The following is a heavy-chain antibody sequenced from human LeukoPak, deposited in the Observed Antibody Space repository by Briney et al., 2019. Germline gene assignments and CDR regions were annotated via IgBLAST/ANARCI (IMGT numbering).Heavy chain of an antibody. CDR1: GYTFTGYY. V-gene: IGHV1-46*01. CDR2: INPSGGST. Sequence: GASVKVSCKASGYTFTGYYMHWVRQAPGQGLEWMGIINPSGGSTSYVQKFQGRVTMTRDMSTSTDYMELSSLRSEDTAVYYCARDNSVEDTAWWFDPWGQGTLVTVSS. J-gene: IGHJ5*02. CDR3: ARDNSVEDTAWWFDP. D-gene: IGHD4-23*01.